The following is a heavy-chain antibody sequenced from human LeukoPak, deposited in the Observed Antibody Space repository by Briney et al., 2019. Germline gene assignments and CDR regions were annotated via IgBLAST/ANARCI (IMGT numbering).Heavy chain of an antibody. J-gene: IGHJ4*02. D-gene: IGHD3-22*01. CDR3: AMGGDYYDSSGYYYEY. CDR2: IYPGDSDT. Sequence: GESLKISCKGSGYSFTSYWIGRVRQMPGKGLEWMGIIYPGDSDTRYSPSFQGQVTISADKSISTAYLQWSSLKASDTAMYYCAMGGDYYDSSGYYYEYWGQGTLVTVSS. V-gene: IGHV5-51*01. CDR1: GYSFTSYW.